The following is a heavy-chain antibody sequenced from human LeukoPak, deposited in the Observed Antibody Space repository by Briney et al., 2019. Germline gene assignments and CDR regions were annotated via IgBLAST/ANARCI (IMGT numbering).Heavy chain of an antibody. CDR1: GGSFSGHY. CDR3: ARAPYYDFWSSYPTKLRANWFDP. CDR2: INHSGST. J-gene: IGHJ5*02. V-gene: IGHV4-34*01. D-gene: IGHD3-3*01. Sequence: SETLSLTCAVYGGSFSGHYWSWIRQPPGKGLEWIGEINHSGSTNYNPSLKSRVTISVDTSKNQFSLKLSSVTAADTAVYYCARAPYYDFWSSYPTKLRANWFDPWGQGTLVTVSS.